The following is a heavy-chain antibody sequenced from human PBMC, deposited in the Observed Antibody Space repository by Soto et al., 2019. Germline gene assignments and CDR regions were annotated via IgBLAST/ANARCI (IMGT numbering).Heavy chain of an antibody. D-gene: IGHD2-15*01. V-gene: IGHV4-30-4*01. CDR1: GGSISSGDYY. CDR2: IYYSGST. Sequence: QVQLQESGPGLVKPSQTLSLTCTVSGGSISSGDYYWSWIRQPPGKGLEWIGYIYYSGSTYYNPFLKSRVIIPVDTSKNQYSLKRSAVTAADTDVDYCARPRSAVVTKEYYFDYLGQGTLVTVSP. CDR3: ARPRSAVVTKEYYFDY. J-gene: IGHJ4*02.